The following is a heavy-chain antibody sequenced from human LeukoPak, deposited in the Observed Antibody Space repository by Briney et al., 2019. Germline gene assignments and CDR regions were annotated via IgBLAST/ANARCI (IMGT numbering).Heavy chain of an antibody. Sequence: SETLSLTCAVTGNSISSGYYWGWIRQPPGKGLEWIGSIYHGGSTYYNPSLKSRVTISVDTSKNRFSLKLRSVTAADTAVYYCAGQHDSNGYYFYWGQGTLVTVSS. CDR1: GNSISSGYY. D-gene: IGHD3-22*01. J-gene: IGHJ4*02. CDR2: IYHGGST. V-gene: IGHV4-38-2*01. CDR3: AGQHDSNGYYFY.